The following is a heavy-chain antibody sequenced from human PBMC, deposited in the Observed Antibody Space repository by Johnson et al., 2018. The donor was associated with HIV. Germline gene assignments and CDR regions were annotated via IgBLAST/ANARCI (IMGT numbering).Heavy chain of an antibody. D-gene: IGHD1-14*01. J-gene: IGHJ3*02. V-gene: IGHV3-30*03. CDR1: GFAFSSYG. CDR2: ISYDGSNK. Sequence: QVLLVESGGGVVQPGRSLRLSCAASGFAFSSYGIHWVRQAPGKGLEWVAVISYDGSNKYYADSVKGRFTISRDNSKNSLYLQMNSLRAEDTALYYCATRDPTHRPGVFDIWGQGTMVTVSS. CDR3: ATRDPTHRPGVFDI.